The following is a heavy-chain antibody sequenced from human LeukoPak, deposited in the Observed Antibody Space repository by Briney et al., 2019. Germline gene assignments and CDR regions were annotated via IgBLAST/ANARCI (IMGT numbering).Heavy chain of an antibody. V-gene: IGHV4-59*12. J-gene: IGHJ5*02. CDR1: SGSISSFY. D-gene: IGHD1-14*01. CDR2: IYYTGST. Sequence: SETLSLTCTVSSGSISSFYWSWIRQPPGKGLEWIGFIYYTGSTNYNPSLKSRVTISVDKSKNQFSLKLSSVTAADTAVYYCARGRTQSELDPWGQGTLVTVSS. CDR3: ARGRTQSELDP.